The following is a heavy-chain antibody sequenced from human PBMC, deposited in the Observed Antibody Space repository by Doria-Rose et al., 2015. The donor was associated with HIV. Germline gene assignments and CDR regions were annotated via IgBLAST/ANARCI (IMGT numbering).Heavy chain of an antibody. Sequence: QAPGKGLEWVSYISSGGITIYYADSVRGRFTISRDNAKNSLYLQMNTLTAADTAFYFCARDRGDYWGQGALVTVTS. V-gene: IGHV3-48*03. CDR2: ISSGGITI. CDR3: ARDRGDY. J-gene: IGHJ4*02.